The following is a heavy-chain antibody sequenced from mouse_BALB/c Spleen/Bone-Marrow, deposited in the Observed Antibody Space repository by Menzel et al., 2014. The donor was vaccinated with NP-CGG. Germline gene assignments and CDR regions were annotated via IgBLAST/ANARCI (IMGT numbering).Heavy chain of an antibody. V-gene: IGHV5-6*01. CDR1: GFTFSNYD. D-gene: IGHD1-1*01. CDR2: ISSGVSYT. CDR3: ARHNYGYFAMDY. J-gene: IGHJ4*01. Sequence: EVKLMESGGDLVKPGGSLKLSCATSGFTFSNYDVSWVRQTPDKRLEWVAIISSGVSYTYYPDSVKGRFTISRDNAKNTLYLRMSSLKSEDTAMYFCARHNYGYFAMDYWGQGTSVTVSS.